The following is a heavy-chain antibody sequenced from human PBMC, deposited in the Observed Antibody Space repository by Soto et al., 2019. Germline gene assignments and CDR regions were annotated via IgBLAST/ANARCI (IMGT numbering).Heavy chain of an antibody. CDR2: FVPMFGSA. CDR3: AREDDTTGHYSWFDP. V-gene: IGHV1-69*01. Sequence: QVQLEQSGPELKTPGSSVKVSCKPSGVTFDSFTFSWVRHAPGQGLEWMGGFVPMFGSASVSQRFQGRVRITADASTGKGYMELSDLRSDDSAIYYCAREDDTTGHYSWFDPWGPGTLVTVSS. CDR1: GVTFDSFT. D-gene: IGHD3-9*01. J-gene: IGHJ5*02.